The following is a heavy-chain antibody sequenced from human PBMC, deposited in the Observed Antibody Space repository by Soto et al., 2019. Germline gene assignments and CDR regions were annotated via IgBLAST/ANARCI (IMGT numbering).Heavy chain of an antibody. D-gene: IGHD3-16*02. CDR2: ISYSGST. CDR1: GGSISSGGYY. J-gene: IGHJ5*02. V-gene: IGHV4-31*03. CDR3: ARDRGRPKYYDYIWGSDRSLRSVQSTNWFDP. Sequence: QVQLQESGPGLVKPSQTLSLTCTVSGGSISSGGYYWSWIRQHPGKGLEWIGYISYSGSTYYNPSLKSRVTISVDPSKNQFSRKLSSVTAADTAVYYCARDRGRPKYYDYIWGSDRSLRSVQSTNWFDPWGQGTLVTVSS.